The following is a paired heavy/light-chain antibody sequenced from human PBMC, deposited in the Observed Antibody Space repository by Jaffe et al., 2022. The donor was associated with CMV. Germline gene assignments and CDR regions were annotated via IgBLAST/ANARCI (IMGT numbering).Light chain of an antibody. Sequence: QSALTQPPSVSGSPGQSVTISCTGTSSDVGSYKRVSWYQQPPGTAPKLMIYEDNNRPSGVPDRFSGSKSGNTASLTISGLQAEDEADYYCSSYTTSATYVFGTGTKVTVL. V-gene: IGLV2-18*02. CDR1: SSDVGSYKR. J-gene: IGLJ1*01. CDR3: SSYTTSATYV. CDR2: EDN.
Heavy chain of an antibody. CDR1: GYSFTDYY. Sequence: QVQLVQSGAEVKQPGASVRVSCKTSGYSFTDYYIHWVRQAPGQGLEWMGWVNPGSGDTNSAQKFQGRVTLTRDTSIRTVYMELSRLISDDTALYYCAREGRLQSHTGAFDIWVQGTMVTVSS. D-gene: IGHD4-4*01. CDR3: AREGRLQSHTGAFDI. CDR2: VNPGSGDT. V-gene: IGHV1-2*02. J-gene: IGHJ3*02.